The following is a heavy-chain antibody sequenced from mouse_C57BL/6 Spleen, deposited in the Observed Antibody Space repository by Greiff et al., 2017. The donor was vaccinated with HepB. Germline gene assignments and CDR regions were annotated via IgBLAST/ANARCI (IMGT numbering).Heavy chain of an antibody. V-gene: IGHV1-64*01. CDR2: IHPNSGST. J-gene: IGHJ4*01. D-gene: IGHD2-5*01. CDR1: GYTFTSYW. CDR3: ARNGNYYSNQFLYYYAMDY. Sequence: QVQLQQPGAELVKPGASVKLSCKASGYTFTSYWMHWVKQRPGQGLEWIGMIHPNSGSTNYNEKFKSKATLTVDKSSSTAYMQLSSLTSEDSAVYYCARNGNYYSNQFLYYYAMDYWGQGTSVTVSS.